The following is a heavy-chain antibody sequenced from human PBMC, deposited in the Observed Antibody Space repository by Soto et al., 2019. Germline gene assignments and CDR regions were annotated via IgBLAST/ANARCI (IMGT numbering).Heavy chain of an antibody. J-gene: IGHJ4*02. CDR3: ARDLGVDQAMGFVDY. V-gene: IGHV1-46*03. CDR1: GYTFTSYY. D-gene: IGHD5-18*01. CDR2: INPSGGST. Sequence: QVQLVQSGAEVKKPGASVKVSCKASGYTFTSYYMHWVRQAPGQGLEWMGIINPSGGSTSYAQKSRGRVPMPRDTSTRPVYMERSSLRSEDTAVYYCARDLGVDQAMGFVDYWGQGTLVTVSS.